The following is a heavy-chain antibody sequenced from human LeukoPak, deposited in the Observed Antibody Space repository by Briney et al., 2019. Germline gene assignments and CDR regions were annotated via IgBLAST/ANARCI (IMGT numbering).Heavy chain of an antibody. CDR3: ARAIPYSGIYIWYFDS. D-gene: IGHD1-26*01. CDR2: ISAYNGNT. Sequence: ASVKVSCKASGYTFTSYGISWVRQAPGQGLEWMGWISAYNGNTNYAQKLQGRVTMTTDTSTSTAYMELRSLRAEDTAVYYCARAIPYSGIYIWYFDSWGQGTLVTVSS. V-gene: IGHV1-18*01. CDR1: GYTFTSYG. J-gene: IGHJ4*02.